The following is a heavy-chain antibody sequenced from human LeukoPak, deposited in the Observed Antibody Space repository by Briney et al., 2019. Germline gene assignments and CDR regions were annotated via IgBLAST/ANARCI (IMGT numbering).Heavy chain of an antibody. Sequence: GASVKVSCKASGGTFSSYAISWVRQAPGQGLEWMGGIIPIFGTANYAQKFQGRVTITADESTSTAYMELSSLRSEDTAVYYCARPQGAMIVVVTHGGAFDIWGQGTMVTVSA. J-gene: IGHJ3*02. CDR3: ARPQGAMIVVVTHGGAFDI. CDR2: IIPIFGTA. V-gene: IGHV1-69*13. D-gene: IGHD3-22*01. CDR1: GGTFSSYA.